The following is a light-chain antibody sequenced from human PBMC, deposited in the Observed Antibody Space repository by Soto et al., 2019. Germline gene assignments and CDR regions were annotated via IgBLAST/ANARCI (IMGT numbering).Light chain of an antibody. CDR3: QSYDNRPHVL. Sequence: QSALTQPPSVSGAPGQRVTISCTGSSSNIGAGYDVNWYQQLPGRAPKLLIYDTTNRPSGVPDRFSGAKSGTSASLTITGLQAEDEADYYCQSYDNRPHVLFGGGTKLTVL. CDR1: SSNIGAGYD. J-gene: IGLJ2*01. CDR2: DTT. V-gene: IGLV1-40*01.